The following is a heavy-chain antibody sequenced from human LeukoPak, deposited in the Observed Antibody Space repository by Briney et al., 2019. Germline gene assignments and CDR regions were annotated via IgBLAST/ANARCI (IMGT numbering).Heavy chain of an antibody. D-gene: IGHD1-14*01. CDR3: ARDLRGKEPNYGMDV. V-gene: IGHV3-30*03. CDR1: GFTFSSYG. J-gene: IGHJ6*02. Sequence: GRSLRLSCAASGFTFSSYGMHWVRQAPGKGLEWVAVISYDGSNKYYADSVKGRFTISRDNSKNTLYLQMNSLRAEDTAVYYCARDLRGKEPNYGMDVWGQGTTVTVSS. CDR2: ISYDGSNK.